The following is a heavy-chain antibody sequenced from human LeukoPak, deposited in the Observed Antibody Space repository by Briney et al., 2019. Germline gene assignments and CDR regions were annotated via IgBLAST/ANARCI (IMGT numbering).Heavy chain of an antibody. CDR2: IYPGDSDT. CDR3: ASFQGDDFWSGPVDAFDI. V-gene: IGHV5-51*01. Sequence: RGESLKISCKGSGYSFTSCWIGWVRQMPGKGLEWMGIIYPGDSDTRYSPSFQGQVTISADKSISTAYLQWSSLKASDTAMYYCASFQGDDFWSGPVDAFDIWGQGTMVTVSS. CDR1: GYSFTSCW. D-gene: IGHD3-3*01. J-gene: IGHJ3*02.